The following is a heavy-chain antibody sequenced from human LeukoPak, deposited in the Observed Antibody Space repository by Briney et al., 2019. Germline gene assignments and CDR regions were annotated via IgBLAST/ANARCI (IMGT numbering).Heavy chain of an antibody. V-gene: IGHV3-11*05. CDR1: GFTFSDYY. CDR2: NSGNTYI. CDR3: AKDAYYDSSGYYAY. J-gene: IGHJ4*02. Sequence: GGSLRLSCAASGFTFSDYYMSWIRQAPGKGLEWVSLNSGNTYIHYADSVKGRFTISRDNAKNSLYLQMNSLRAEDTALYYCAKDAYYDSSGYYAYWGQGTLVTVSS. D-gene: IGHD3-22*01.